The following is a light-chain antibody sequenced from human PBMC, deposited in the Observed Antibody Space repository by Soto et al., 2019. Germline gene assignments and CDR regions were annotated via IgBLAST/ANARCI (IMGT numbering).Light chain of an antibody. J-gene: IGKJ4*01. CDR2: DAS. V-gene: IGKV1-5*01. CDR1: QTIGSW. CDR3: QQYNTYPLT. Sequence: DIQMTQSPSTLSASVGDRVTITCRASQTIGSWLAWYQQKPGKAPKVLIYDASTLDGGVPSRFSGRRSGTDFTLTISSLQPSDFATYYCQQYNTYPLTFGGGTKVDIK.